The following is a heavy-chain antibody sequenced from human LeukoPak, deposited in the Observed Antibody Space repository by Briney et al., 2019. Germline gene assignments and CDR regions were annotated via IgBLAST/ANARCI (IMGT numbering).Heavy chain of an antibody. CDR3: ARDLSATWYSLAY. D-gene: IGHD2-21*02. CDR2: IDWNGDAL. J-gene: IGHJ4*02. CDR1: GFSNADYG. V-gene: IGHV3-20*04. Sequence: PGGSLRLSCVGAGFSNADYGMSWVRQGPGKGLEWDAGIDWNGDALQYADSVKGRFTISRDNAKNSLYLQMDILRPEDTGVYYCARDLSATWYSLAYWGQGTLVTVSS.